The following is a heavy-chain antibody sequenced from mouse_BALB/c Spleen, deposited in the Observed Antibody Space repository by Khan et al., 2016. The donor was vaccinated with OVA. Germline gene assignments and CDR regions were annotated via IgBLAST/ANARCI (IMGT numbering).Heavy chain of an antibody. CDR1: GFTFSDYY. CDR2: ISDGGSYT. J-gene: IGHJ3*01. D-gene: IGHD1-1*01. Sequence: EVKLVESGGGLVKPGGSLKLSCAASGFTFSDYYMYWVRQTPEKRLEWVATISDGGSYTYYPDSVKGRFTISRDNAKNNLYLQMNSLKSEDTAMYYCARDDVSSYGAYLGQGTLVTVSA. V-gene: IGHV5-4*02. CDR3: ARDDVSSYGAY.